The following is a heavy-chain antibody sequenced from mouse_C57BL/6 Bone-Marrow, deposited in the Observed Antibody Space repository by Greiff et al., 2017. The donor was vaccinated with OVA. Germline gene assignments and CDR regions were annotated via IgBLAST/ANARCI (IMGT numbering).Heavy chain of an antibody. V-gene: IGHV14-4*01. CDR2: IDPENGDT. CDR3: TLDSSGYWFAY. CDR1: GFNIKDDY. Sequence: EVQLQQSGAELVRPGASVKLSCTASGFNIKDDYMHWVKQRPEQGLEWIGWIDPENGDTEYASKFQGKATITADTPSNTAYLQLSSLTSEDTAVYYCTLDSSGYWFAYWGQGTLVTVSA. D-gene: IGHD3-2*02. J-gene: IGHJ3*01.